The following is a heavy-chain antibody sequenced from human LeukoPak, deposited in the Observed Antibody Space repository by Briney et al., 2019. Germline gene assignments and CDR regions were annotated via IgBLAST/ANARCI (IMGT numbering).Heavy chain of an antibody. Sequence: SETLSLTCTVSGYSISSGYYWGWIRQPPGKGLEWIGSIYHSGSTYYNPSLKSRVTISVDTSKNQFSLKLSSVTAADTAVYYCAREGGVVSYGDYFDYWGQGTLVTVSS. CDR2: IYHSGST. V-gene: IGHV4-38-2*02. CDR3: AREGGVVSYGDYFDY. CDR1: GYSISSGYY. J-gene: IGHJ4*02. D-gene: IGHD3-16*01.